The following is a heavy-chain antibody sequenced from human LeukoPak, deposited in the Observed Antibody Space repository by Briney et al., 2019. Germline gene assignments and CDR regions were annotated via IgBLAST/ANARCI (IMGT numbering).Heavy chain of an antibody. V-gene: IGHV3-21*01. Sequence: GGSLRLSCAASGFTFSSYSMNWVRQAPGKGLEWVSSISSSSSYIHYADSVKGRFTISRDNAKNSLYLQMNSLRAEDTAVYYCASGSSSWAYYFDYWGQGTLVTVSS. CDR1: GFTFSSYS. CDR2: ISSSSSYI. CDR3: ASGSSSWAYYFDY. J-gene: IGHJ4*02. D-gene: IGHD6-13*01.